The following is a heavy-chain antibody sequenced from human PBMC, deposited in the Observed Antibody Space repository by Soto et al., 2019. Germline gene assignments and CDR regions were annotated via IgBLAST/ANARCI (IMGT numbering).Heavy chain of an antibody. CDR3: VLERTETGRFDY. Sequence: GASVKVSCKASRHTLSGHHMHWVRQAPGHGLEWMTYIDLDTRHTASSQKFQGRVTTTRDTSFTTAYVDLNGLGSDDTSLYYCVLERTETGRFDYWGQGTRVTVSS. CDR2: IDLDTRHT. CDR1: RHTLSGHH. J-gene: IGHJ4*02. D-gene: IGHD1-1*01. V-gene: IGHV1-2*02.